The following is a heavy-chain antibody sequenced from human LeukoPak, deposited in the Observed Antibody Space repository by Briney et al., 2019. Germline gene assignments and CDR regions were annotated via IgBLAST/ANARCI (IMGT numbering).Heavy chain of an antibody. J-gene: IGHJ4*02. V-gene: IGHV3-74*01. CDR1: GFTFSSYW. D-gene: IGHD3-3*01. Sequence: PGGPLRLSCAASGFTFSSYWMHWVRQAPGKGLVWVSRINSDGSSTSYADSVKGRFTISRDNAKNTLYLQMNSLRAEDTAVYYCARGDFWSPAGYYFDYWGQGTLVTVSS. CDR2: INSDGSST. CDR3: ARGDFWSPAGYYFDY.